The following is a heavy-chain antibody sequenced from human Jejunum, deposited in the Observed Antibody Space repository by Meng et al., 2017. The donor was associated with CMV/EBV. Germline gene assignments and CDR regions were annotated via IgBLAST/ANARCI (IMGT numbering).Heavy chain of an antibody. CDR2: FYSSATY. CDR1: CGSVYNYY. Sequence: QGQLVESAPALVKPSETLSHTCSVCCGSVYNYYWSWIRQSAGKGLDWIGRFYSSATYNYHPSLVTRVTMSRDTSKNQFSLNLKSVTAADTATYYCARGPGASTREGFDYWGLGTLVTVSS. J-gene: IGHJ4*02. V-gene: IGHV4-4*07. CDR3: ARGPGASTREGFDY. D-gene: IGHD1-26*01.